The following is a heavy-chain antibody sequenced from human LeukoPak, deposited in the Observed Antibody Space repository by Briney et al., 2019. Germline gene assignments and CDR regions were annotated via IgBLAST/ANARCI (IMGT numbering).Heavy chain of an antibody. D-gene: IGHD3/OR15-3a*01. Sequence: PGRSLRLSCAASGFTFSSYAMHWVRQAPGKGLEWVAVISYDGSNKYYADSVKGRFTISRDNSKNTLYLQMNSLRAEDTAVYYCARDFLDSGHQGFFSAWGQGTLVTVSS. V-gene: IGHV3-30*14. CDR2: ISYDGSNK. CDR3: ARDFLDSGHQGFFSA. J-gene: IGHJ5*02. CDR1: GFTFSSYA.